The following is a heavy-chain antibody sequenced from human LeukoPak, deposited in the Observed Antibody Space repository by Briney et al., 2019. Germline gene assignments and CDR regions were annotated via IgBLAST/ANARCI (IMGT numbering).Heavy chain of an antibody. CDR2: INPNSGGT. D-gene: IGHD1-26*01. CDR3: ARAGAVGATPFDY. V-gene: IGHV1-2*06. CDR1: GYTFTGYY. J-gene: IGHJ4*02. Sequence: VASVKVSCKASGYTFTGYYMHWVRQAPGQGLEWMGRINPNSGGTNYAQKLQGRVTMTTDTSTSTAYMELRSLRSDDTAVYYCARAGAVGATPFDYWGQGTLVTVSS.